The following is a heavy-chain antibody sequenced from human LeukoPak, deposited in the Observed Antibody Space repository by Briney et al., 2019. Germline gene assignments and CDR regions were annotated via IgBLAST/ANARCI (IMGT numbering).Heavy chain of an antibody. J-gene: IGHJ6*03. Sequence: ASVKVSCKASGYTFTGYYMHWVRQAPGQGLEWWGWINPNSGGTNYAQKFQGKVTMTRDTSISTAYMELSRLRSDDTAVYYCARDPGNGGNLAYYMDVWGKGTTVTVSS. CDR1: GYTFTGYY. CDR2: INPNSGGT. D-gene: IGHD4-23*01. V-gene: IGHV1-2*02. CDR3: ARDPGNGGNLAYYMDV.